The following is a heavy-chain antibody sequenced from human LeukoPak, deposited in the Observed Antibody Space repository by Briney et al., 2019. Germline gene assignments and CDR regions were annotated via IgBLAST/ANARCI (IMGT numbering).Heavy chain of an antibody. J-gene: IGHJ4*02. CDR2: ISAYNGNT. CDR3: AREDYDILTGYYKGVGY. CDR1: GYTFTSYG. Sequence: ASVKVSCKASGYTFTSYGISWVRQAPGQGLEWMGWISAYNGNTNYAQKLQGRVTMTTDTSTSTAYMELRSLRSDDTAVYYCAREDYDILTGYYKGVGYWGQGTLVTVSS. D-gene: IGHD3-9*01. V-gene: IGHV1-18*01.